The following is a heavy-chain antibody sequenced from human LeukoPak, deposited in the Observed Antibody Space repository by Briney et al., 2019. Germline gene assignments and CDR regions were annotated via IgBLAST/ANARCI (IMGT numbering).Heavy chain of an antibody. Sequence: PGRSLRLSCAASGSTFSRYGMHWVRQAPGKGLEWVAVIWYDGSIKYYADSVKGRFTISKDNSKNTLDLQMNSLRAEDTAVYYCAKADEMNMDYWGQGTLVTVSS. J-gene: IGHJ4*02. CDR1: GSTFSRYG. V-gene: IGHV3-33*06. D-gene: IGHD2/OR15-2a*01. CDR3: AKADEMNMDY. CDR2: IWYDGSIK.